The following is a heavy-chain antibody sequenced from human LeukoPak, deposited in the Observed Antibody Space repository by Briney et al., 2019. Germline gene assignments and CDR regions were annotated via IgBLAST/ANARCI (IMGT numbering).Heavy chain of an antibody. J-gene: IGHJ4*02. Sequence: GGSLRLSCAASGFTFSSYAMSWVRQAPGKGLEWVAVISYDGSNKYYADSVKGRFTISRDNSKNTLYLQMNSLRAEDTAVYYCARAQYSYGSPTLDYWGQGTLVTVSS. CDR1: GFTFSSYA. CDR3: ARAQYSYGSPTLDY. CDR2: ISYDGSNK. V-gene: IGHV3-30*04. D-gene: IGHD5-18*01.